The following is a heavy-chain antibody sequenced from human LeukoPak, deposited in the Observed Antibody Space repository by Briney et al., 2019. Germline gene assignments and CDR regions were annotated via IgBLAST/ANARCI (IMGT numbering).Heavy chain of an antibody. CDR2: ITSGDFV. D-gene: IGHD3-10*01. Sequence: GGSLRLSCAASGFTFSSYSMSWVRQAPEKGLEWVSSITSGDFVYFADSLKGRFTISRDNAKSSLYLQMNRLIAEDTAVYDCSRGGFNMIRGVIIPSNPYYYYMDIWGKGTTVTVSS. V-gene: IGHV3-21*01. CDR1: GFTFSSYS. J-gene: IGHJ6*03. CDR3: SRGGFNMIRGVIIPSNPYYYYMDI.